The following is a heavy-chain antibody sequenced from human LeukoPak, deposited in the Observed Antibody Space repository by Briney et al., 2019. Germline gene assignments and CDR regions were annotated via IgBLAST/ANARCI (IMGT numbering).Heavy chain of an antibody. J-gene: IGHJ4*02. D-gene: IGHD3-22*01. CDR1: GFPFSSYS. CDR2: ISSSSSYI. CDR3: ARDPHSSGYYTYYFDY. Sequence: GGSLRLSCAASGFPFSSYSMNWVRPAPGKGLEWVSSISSSSSYIYYADSVKGRFTIPRDNTKNSLYLQMNSLRAEDTAVYYCARDPHSSGYYTYYFDYWGQGTLVTVSS. V-gene: IGHV3-21*01.